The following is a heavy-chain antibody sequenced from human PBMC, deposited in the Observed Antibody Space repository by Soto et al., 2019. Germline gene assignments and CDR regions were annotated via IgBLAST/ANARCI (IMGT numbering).Heavy chain of an antibody. V-gene: IGHV1-46*01. J-gene: IGHJ6*02. CDR1: GYTFTSYY. CDR3: ASHCSSTSCYEADYYCGMDV. D-gene: IGHD2-2*01. CDR2: INPSGGST. Sequence: ASVKVSCKASGYTFTSYYMHWVRQAPGQGLEWMGIINPSGGSTSYAQKFQGRVTMTRDTSTSTVYMELSSLRSEDTAVYYCASHCSSTSCYEADYYCGMDVWGQGTTVTVSS.